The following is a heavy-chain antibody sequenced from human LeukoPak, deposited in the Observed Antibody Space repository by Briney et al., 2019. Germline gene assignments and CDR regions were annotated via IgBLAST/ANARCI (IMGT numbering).Heavy chain of an antibody. Sequence: SVKVSCKASGDTLSRYAISGVRHPPGQGLEGRGGLIPIFGTANYAQKFQGRVTITADESTSTAYMELSRLRSDDTAVYYCARAPRAIDSSGYHFDYWGQGTLVTVSS. CDR3: ARAPRAIDSSGYHFDY. CDR1: GDTLSRYA. J-gene: IGHJ4*02. V-gene: IGHV1-69*13. CDR2: LIPIFGTA. D-gene: IGHD3-22*01.